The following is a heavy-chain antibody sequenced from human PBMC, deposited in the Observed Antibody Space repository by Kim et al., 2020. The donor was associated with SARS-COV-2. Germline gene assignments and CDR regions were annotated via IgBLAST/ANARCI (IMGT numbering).Heavy chain of an antibody. J-gene: IGHJ4*02. CDR2: ISYDGSNK. CDR3: ARASIAADMGHFDY. CDR1: GFTFSSYA. D-gene: IGHD6-13*01. Sequence: GGSLRLSCAASGFTFSSYAMHWVRQAPGKGLEWVAVISYDGSNKYYADSVKGRFTISRDNSKNTLYLQMNSLRAEDTAVYYCARASIAADMGHFDYWGQG. V-gene: IGHV3-30*04.